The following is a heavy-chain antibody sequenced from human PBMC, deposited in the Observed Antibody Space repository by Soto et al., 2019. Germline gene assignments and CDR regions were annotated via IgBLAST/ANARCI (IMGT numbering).Heavy chain of an antibody. CDR1: GFTFDDYA. V-gene: IGHV3-9*01. D-gene: IGHD2-2*01. J-gene: IGHJ6*03. CDR2: ISWHSGSI. CDR3: AEGIEGYCSSTSCYQRYYYMDV. Sequence: EVQLVESGGGLVQPGRSLRLSCAASGFTFDDYAMHWVRQAPGKGLEWVSGISWHSGSIGYADSVKGRFTISRDNAKNSMYLQMNSRRAADTEMYYCAEGIEGYCSSTSCYQRYYYMDVWGKGTTVTVYS.